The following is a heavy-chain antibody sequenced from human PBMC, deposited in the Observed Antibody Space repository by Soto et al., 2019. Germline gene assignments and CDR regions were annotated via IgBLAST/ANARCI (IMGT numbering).Heavy chain of an antibody. CDR1: GYTFTSYA. D-gene: IGHD2-2*01. CDR3: ARGGFGVVVPAAMNLYYYMDV. V-gene: IGHV1-3*01. Sequence: ASAKVSCKASGYTFTSYAMHWVRQAPGQRLEWMGWINAGNGNTKYSQKFQGRVTITRDTSASTAYMELSSLRSEDTAVYYCARGGFGVVVPAAMNLYYYMDVWGKGTTVTVSS. CDR2: INAGNGNT. J-gene: IGHJ6*03.